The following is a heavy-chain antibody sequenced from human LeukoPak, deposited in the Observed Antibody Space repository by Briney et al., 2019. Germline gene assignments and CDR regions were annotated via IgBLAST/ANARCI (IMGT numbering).Heavy chain of an antibody. CDR1: GYTLTELS. D-gene: IGHD6-19*01. CDR3: ATDRVGSGWSRGWYYYGMDV. V-gene: IGHV1-24*01. J-gene: IGHJ6*02. CDR2: FDPEDGET. Sequence: ASVKVSCKVSGYTLTELSMHWVRQAPGKGLEWMGGFDPEDGETVYAQKFQGRVTMTEDTSTDTAYMELSSLRSEDTAVYYCATDRVGSGWSRGWYYYGMDVWGQGTTVTVSS.